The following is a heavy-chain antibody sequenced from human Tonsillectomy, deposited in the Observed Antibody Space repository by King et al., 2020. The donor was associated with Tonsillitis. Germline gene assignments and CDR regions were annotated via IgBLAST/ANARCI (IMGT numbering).Heavy chain of an antibody. J-gene: IGHJ3*02. CDR1: GYTFTSYY. D-gene: IGHD2-2*01. V-gene: IGHV1-46*01. CDR2: INTSGGST. Sequence: VQLVESGAEVKKPGASVKVSCKASGYTFTSYYMHWVRQAPGQGLEWMGMINTSGGSTSNAQRFQGRVTMTRDTSTSTVYMALSSLRSEDTAVYYCASDSTSDAFDIWGQGTKVTVSS. CDR3: ASDSTSDAFDI.